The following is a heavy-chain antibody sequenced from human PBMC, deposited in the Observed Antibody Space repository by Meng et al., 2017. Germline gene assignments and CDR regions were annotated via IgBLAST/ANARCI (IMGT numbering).Heavy chain of an antibody. V-gene: IGHV4-4*07. J-gene: IGHJ4*02. CDR1: GGSISSYY. CDR3: ARDPGYYDSSGYYYGFDY. D-gene: IGHD3-22*01. Sequence: SETLSLTCTVSGGSISSYYWSWIRQPAGKGLEWIGRIYTSGSTNYSPSLKSRVTMSVDTSKNQFSLKLSSVTAADTAVYYCARDPGYYDSSGYYYGFDYWDQGPRSPSPQ. CDR2: IYTSGST.